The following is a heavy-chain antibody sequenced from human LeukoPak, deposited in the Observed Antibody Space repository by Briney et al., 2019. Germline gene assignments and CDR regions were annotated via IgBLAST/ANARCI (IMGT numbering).Heavy chain of an antibody. CDR1: GFIFSGYG. J-gene: IGHJ4*02. V-gene: IGHV3-21*01. Sequence: GGSLRLSCAASGFIFSGYGMNWVRQAPGKGLEWVSSISSSSSYIYYADSVKGRFTISRDNAKNSLYLQMNSLRAEDTAVYYCARPPANGDHYLDYWGQGTLVTVSS. D-gene: IGHD4-17*01. CDR2: ISSSSSYI. CDR3: ARPPANGDHYLDY.